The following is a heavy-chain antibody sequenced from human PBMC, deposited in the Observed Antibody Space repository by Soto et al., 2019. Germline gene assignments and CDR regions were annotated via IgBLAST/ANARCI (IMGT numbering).Heavy chain of an antibody. J-gene: IGHJ2*01. D-gene: IGHD6-13*01. CDR3: ARAGTGYSSSWLLYWYFDL. CDR1: GGSVSSGSYY. CDR2: IYYSGST. V-gene: IGHV4-61*01. Sequence: SETLSLTCTVSGGSVSSGSYYWSWIRQPPGKGLEWIGYIYYSGSTNYNPSLKSRVTISVDTSKNQFSLKLSSVTAADTAVYYCARAGTGYSSSWLLYWYFDLWGLGTLVTVSS.